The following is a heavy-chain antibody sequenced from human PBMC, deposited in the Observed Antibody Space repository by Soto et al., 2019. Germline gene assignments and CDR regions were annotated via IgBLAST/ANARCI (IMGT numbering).Heavy chain of an antibody. D-gene: IGHD2-2*01. CDR3: ARVVVVPAALYYYYGMDV. V-gene: IGHV1-69*13. CDR1: GGTFSSYA. CDR2: IIPIFGTA. J-gene: IGHJ6*02. Sequence: SVKVSCKASGGTFSSYAISWVRQAPGQGLEWMGGIIPIFGTANYAQKFQGRVTITADESTSTAYMELSSLRSEDTAVYYCARVVVVPAALYYYYGMDVWGQGTTVTVSS.